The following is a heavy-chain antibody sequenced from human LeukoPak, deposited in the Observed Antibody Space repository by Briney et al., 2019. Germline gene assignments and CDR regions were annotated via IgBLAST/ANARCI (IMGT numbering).Heavy chain of an antibody. CDR2: INHSGST. D-gene: IGHD2-15*01. CDR1: GGSISSYY. J-gene: IGHJ4*02. V-gene: IGHV4-59*12. CDR3: ARYCSGGSCSRTFDY. Sequence: SETLSLTCTVSGGSISSYYWSWIRQPPGKGLEWIGEINHSGSTNYNPSLKSRVTISVDTSKNQFSLKLSSVTAADTAVYYCARYCSGGSCSRTFDYWGQGTLVTVSS.